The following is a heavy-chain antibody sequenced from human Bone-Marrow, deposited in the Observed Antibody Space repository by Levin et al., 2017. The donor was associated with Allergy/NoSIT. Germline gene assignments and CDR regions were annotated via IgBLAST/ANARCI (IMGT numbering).Heavy chain of an antibody. CDR2: IYWDDDD. J-gene: IGHJ5*02. Sequence: SGPTLVKPTQTLTLTCTFSGFSLSTNGVGVGWIRQPPGKPLEWLALIYWDDDDRYRPSLKSRLTITKDTSKNHVVLTMANVDPADTATYYCARRVGYDYGHGWFDPWGQGIMVTVSS. CDR3: ARRVGYDYGHGWFDP. D-gene: IGHD5-18*01. CDR1: GFSLSTNGVG. V-gene: IGHV2-5*02.